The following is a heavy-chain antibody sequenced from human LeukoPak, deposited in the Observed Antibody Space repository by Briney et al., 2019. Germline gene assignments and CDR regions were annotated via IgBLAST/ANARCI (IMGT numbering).Heavy chain of an antibody. Sequence: GVFLRLFCEASVFIYSDYEMRGVREAPGRARVCVSYISSSGTTIYYADSVKGRFTISRDNAKNSLYLQMNSLRAEDTAVYYCPREGLAVADGLYYFDSWGQGSLVSVSS. D-gene: IGHD6-19*01. V-gene: IGHV3-48*03. CDR2: ISSSGTTI. J-gene: IGHJ4*02. CDR1: VFIYSDYE. CDR3: PREGLAVADGLYYFDS.